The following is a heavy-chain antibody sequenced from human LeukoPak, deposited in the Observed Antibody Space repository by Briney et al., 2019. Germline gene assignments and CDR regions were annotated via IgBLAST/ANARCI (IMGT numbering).Heavy chain of an antibody. V-gene: IGHV4-4*07. J-gene: IGHJ4*02. D-gene: IGHD4-23*01. Sequence: SETLSLTCAVSGGPINSYYWSWIRQPAGKGLEWIGRIYSSGSTNYNPSLKSRVSMSVDTSKNQFSLKLTSVTAADTAVYYCARGGKATVVTMWGQGILVTVSS. CDR2: IYSSGST. CDR1: GGPINSYY. CDR3: ARGGKATVVTM.